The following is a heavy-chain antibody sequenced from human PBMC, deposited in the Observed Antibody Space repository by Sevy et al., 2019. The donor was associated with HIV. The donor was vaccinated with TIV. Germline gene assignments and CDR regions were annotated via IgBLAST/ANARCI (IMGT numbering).Heavy chain of an antibody. J-gene: IGHJ6*02. CDR1: GYSFTNFD. D-gene: IGHD3-3*01. CDR3: VRARVEYEFWSGSYFSRASWGYKYYAMDV. CDR2: MNPNNGNT. Sequence: ASVKVSCKAAGYSFTNFDINWVRQATGQGLEWMGWMNPNNGNTHYAQKFQGRVTMTRSSSANTAYMELSSLTSEDTAIYYCVRARVEYEFWSGSYFSRASWGYKYYAMDVWGQGTTVTVSS. V-gene: IGHV1-8*01.